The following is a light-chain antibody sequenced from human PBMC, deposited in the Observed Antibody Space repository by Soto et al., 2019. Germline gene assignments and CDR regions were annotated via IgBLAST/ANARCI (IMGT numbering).Light chain of an antibody. CDR3: QHTSSTPRT. CDR2: AAS. Sequence: DIQLTQSPSFLSASVGDRVTITCRASQDISDYLAWYQQKPGKAPQLLIYAASSLQSGVPSRFSGSGSGTDFTLTISSLQPEDFATYYCQHTSSTPRTFGQGTKVDIK. CDR1: QDISDY. J-gene: IGKJ1*01. V-gene: IGKV1-39*01.